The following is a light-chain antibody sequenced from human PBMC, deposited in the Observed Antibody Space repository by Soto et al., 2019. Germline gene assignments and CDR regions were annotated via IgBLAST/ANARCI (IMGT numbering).Light chain of an antibody. CDR2: AAS. CDR1: EDIRND. V-gene: IGKV1-6*01. Sequence: AIQMTQSPSSLSASVGDRVTITCRASEDIRNDLTWYQQKPGTAPKLLICAASSLQSGVPSRFSGSGAGTDFTLPIISLQPEDFATYDCVQYYIDPINFGQGTRLEIK. CDR3: VQYYIDPIN. J-gene: IGKJ5*01.